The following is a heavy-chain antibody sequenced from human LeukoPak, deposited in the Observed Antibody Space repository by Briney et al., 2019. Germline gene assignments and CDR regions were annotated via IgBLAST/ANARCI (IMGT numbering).Heavy chain of an antibody. D-gene: IGHD2-15*01. CDR2: INAGNGNT. Sequence: ASVKVSCKASGYTFTSYAMHWVRQAPGQRLEWMGWINAGNGNTKYSQKFQGGVTITRDTSASTAYMELSSLRSEDTAVYYCASTCSGGSCYGVDFDYWGQGTLVTVSS. CDR3: ASTCSGGSCYGVDFDY. CDR1: GYTFTSYA. V-gene: IGHV1-3*01. J-gene: IGHJ4*02.